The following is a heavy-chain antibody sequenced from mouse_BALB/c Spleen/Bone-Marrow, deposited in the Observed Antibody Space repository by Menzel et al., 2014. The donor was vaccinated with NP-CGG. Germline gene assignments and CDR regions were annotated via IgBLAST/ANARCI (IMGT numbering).Heavy chain of an antibody. V-gene: IGHV5-2*01. J-gene: IGHJ3*01. CDR1: EYEFPSHD. CDR3: ARHGDYYGSSLFAY. CDR2: INSDGGST. Sequence: EVQLVESGGGLVQTGESLKLSCESNEYEFPSHDMSWVRKTPEKRLELVAAINSDGGSTYYPDTMERRFIISRDNSKKTLYLQMSSLRSEDTAFYYCARHGDYYGSSLFAYWGQGTLVTVSA. D-gene: IGHD1-1*01.